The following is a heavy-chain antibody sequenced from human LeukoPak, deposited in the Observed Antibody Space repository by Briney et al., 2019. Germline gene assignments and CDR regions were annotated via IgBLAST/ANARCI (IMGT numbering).Heavy chain of an antibody. CDR3: ARDKGSYSSSSAVWFDP. D-gene: IGHD6-6*01. Sequence: SETLSLTCTVSGGSISSYYWSWIRQPPGKGLEWIGYIYYSGSTNYNPSLKSRVTISVDTSKNQFSLKLSSVTAADTAAYYCARDKGSYSSSSAVWFDPWGQGTLVTVSS. CDR1: GGSISSYY. CDR2: IYYSGST. J-gene: IGHJ5*02. V-gene: IGHV4-59*01.